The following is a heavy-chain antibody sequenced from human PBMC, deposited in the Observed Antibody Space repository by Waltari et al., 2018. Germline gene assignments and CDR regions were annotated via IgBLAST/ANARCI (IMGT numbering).Heavy chain of an antibody. D-gene: IGHD3-10*01. V-gene: IGHV3-23*01. CDR2: ISGSGGST. J-gene: IGHJ6*02. CDR1: GFTFSSYA. Sequence: EVQLLESGGGLVQPGGSLRLSCAASGFTFSSYAMSWVRQAPGKGLEWVSAISGSGGSTDYADSVKGRFTISRDNSKNTLYLQMNSLRAEDTAVYYCAKDPRYGSGSNYYYGMDVWGQGTTFTVSS. CDR3: AKDPRYGSGSNYYYGMDV.